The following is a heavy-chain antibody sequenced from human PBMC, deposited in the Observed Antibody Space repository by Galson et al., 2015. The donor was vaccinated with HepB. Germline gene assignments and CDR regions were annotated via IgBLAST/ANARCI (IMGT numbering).Heavy chain of an antibody. V-gene: IGHV3-30-3*01. CDR1: GFTFSTYA. D-gene: IGHD6-6*01. CDR2: ISYHGSDI. CDR3: ARDMYSSSSFLDY. Sequence: SLRLSCAASGFTFSTYAIHWVRQPPGKGLEWVAVISYHGSDIYYADSVKGRFTISRDNSKNTLYLQMNSLRADDTALYYCARDMYSSSSFLDYWGQGTLVTVSS. J-gene: IGHJ4*02.